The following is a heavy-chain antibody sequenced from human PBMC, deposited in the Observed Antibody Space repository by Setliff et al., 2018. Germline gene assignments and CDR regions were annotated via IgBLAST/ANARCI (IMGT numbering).Heavy chain of an antibody. CDR1: GYTFTGYY. J-gene: IGHJ4*02. CDR3: ARGRDFWSGYLVY. CDR2: INPNSGGT. V-gene: IGHV1-2*04. D-gene: IGHD3-3*01. Sequence: GASGEGSCKASGYTFTGYYMHWVRQAPGQGLEWMGWINPNSGGTNYAQKFQGWVTMTRDTSISTAYMELSRLRSDDTAVYYCARGRDFWSGYLVYWGQGTLVTVSS.